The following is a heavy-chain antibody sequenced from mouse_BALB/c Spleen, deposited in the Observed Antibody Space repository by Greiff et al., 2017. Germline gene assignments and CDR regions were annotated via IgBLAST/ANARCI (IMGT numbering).Heavy chain of an antibody. Sequence: EVQLQESGAELVRSGASVKLSCTASGFNIKDYYMHWVKQRPEQGLEWIGWIDPENGDTEYAPKFQGKATMTADTSSNTAYLQLSSLTSEDTAVYYCNAWDGNYGAYWGQGTLVTVSA. CDR2: IDPENGDT. J-gene: IGHJ3*01. CDR3: NAWDGNYGAY. D-gene: IGHD2-1*01. V-gene: IGHV14-4*02. CDR1: GFNIKDYY.